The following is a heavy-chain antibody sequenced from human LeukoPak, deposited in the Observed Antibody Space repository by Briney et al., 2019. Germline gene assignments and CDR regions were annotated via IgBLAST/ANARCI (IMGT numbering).Heavy chain of an antibody. CDR3: ARDPSYYDFARLDYYCYYMDV. D-gene: IGHD3-3*01. Sequence: GGSLRLSCAASGFTFSNYWMHWVRQAPGKGLVWVSRVNRDGSSTSYADSVKGRFTISRDNAKNTVYLQMNSLRAEDTAVYYCARDPSYYDFARLDYYCYYMDVWGKGTTVTVSS. CDR2: VNRDGSST. V-gene: IGHV3-74*01. J-gene: IGHJ6*03. CDR1: GFTFSNYW.